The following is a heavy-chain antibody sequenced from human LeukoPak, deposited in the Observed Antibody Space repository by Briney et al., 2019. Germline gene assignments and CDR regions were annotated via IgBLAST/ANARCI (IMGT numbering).Heavy chain of an antibody. Sequence: PSETLSLTCTVSGGSTSSSSYCGGWIRQPPGKGLEWIGSICYSGSTFYNPSLKSRVTLSVDTSKNQFSLKLSSVTAADTAVYYCARHRYSYGSYYFDYWGQGTLVTVSS. J-gene: IGHJ4*02. CDR3: ARHRYSYGSYYFDY. CDR2: ICYSGST. D-gene: IGHD5-18*01. V-gene: IGHV4-39*01. CDR1: GGSTSSSSYC.